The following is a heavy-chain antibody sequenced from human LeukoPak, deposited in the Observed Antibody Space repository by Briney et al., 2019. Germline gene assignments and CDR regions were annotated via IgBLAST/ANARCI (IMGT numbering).Heavy chain of an antibody. Sequence: GGSLRLSCAASGFTFDDYTMHWVRQAPGKGLEWVSLISWDGGSTYYADSVKGRFTISRDNSKNSLYLQMNSLRTEDTALYYCAKVKGGSGSYLHYWGQGTLVTVSS. D-gene: IGHD3-10*01. CDR2: ISWDGGST. V-gene: IGHV3-43*01. CDR3: AKVKGGSGSYLHY. J-gene: IGHJ4*02. CDR1: GFTFDDYT.